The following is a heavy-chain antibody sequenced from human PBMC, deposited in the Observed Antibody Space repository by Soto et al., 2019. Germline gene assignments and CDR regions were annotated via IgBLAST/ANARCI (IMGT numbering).Heavy chain of an antibody. J-gene: IGHJ4*02. Sequence: EVQLLESGGGLVQPGGSLKLYCAASGFPFSGYSLSWVRQTPGKGLEWVAGISGTGYSKYHADSVMGRFSISRDNFKSTLYLELNSLRAEDTALYYCAKSRGDSWPTYFFDLWGQGTLVTVSS. D-gene: IGHD6-13*01. CDR1: GFPFSGYS. CDR3: AKSRGDSWPTYFFDL. CDR2: ISGTGYSK. V-gene: IGHV3-23*01.